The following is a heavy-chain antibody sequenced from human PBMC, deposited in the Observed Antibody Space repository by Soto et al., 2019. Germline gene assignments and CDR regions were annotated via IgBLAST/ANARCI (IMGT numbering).Heavy chain of an antibody. CDR1: GFTFSNAW. Sequence: GGSLRLSCAASGFTFSNAWMSWVRQAPGKGLEWVGRIKSKTDGGTTDYAAPVKGRFTISRDDSKNTLYLQMNSLKTEDTAVYYCTTALPHLGELSPSWFDYWGQGTLVTVSS. J-gene: IGHJ4*02. D-gene: IGHD3-16*01. V-gene: IGHV3-15*01. CDR3: TTALPHLGELSPSWFDY. CDR2: IKSKTDGGTT.